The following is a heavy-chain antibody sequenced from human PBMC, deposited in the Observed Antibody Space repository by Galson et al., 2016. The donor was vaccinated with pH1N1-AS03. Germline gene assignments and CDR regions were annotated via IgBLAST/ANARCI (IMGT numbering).Heavy chain of an antibody. CDR3: ARDGGGLIDDALDT. Sequence: SVKVSCKASGYNFRDYYIHWVRQAPGQGLEWMGWITPKDDDTNYAPKFQGRVTMTRDLSTSSAYLELKRLTSDDTAVYFCARDGGGLIDDALDTWGQGTLVTVSS. D-gene: IGHD2-8*01. CDR2: ITPKDDDT. CDR1: GYNFRDYY. J-gene: IGHJ3*02. V-gene: IGHV1-2*02.